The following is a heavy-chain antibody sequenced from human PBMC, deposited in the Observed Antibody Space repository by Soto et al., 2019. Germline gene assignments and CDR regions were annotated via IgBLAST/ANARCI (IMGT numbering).Heavy chain of an antibody. CDR2: ISGGGDGT. V-gene: IGHV3-23*01. CDR1: GFTFINYA. CDR3: AKKGLGSRKTFCYNDDCHYAFDL. Sequence: EVQLLEYGGGLVQPGGSLRLSCTASGFTFINYAMIWVRQAPGKGLEWVSTISGGGDGTFYADSVKGHFTISRDNSKNTLYLQMNSLRSEDTAGYYCAKKGLGSRKTFCYNDDCHYAFDLWGPWTVVTVSS. D-gene: IGHD2-21*02. J-gene: IGHJ3*01.